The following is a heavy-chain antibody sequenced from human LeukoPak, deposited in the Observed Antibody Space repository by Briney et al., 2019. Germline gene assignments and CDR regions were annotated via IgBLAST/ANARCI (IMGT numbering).Heavy chain of an antibody. V-gene: IGHV4-61*01. D-gene: IGHD3-22*01. CDR1: GGSFSSGSYY. CDR3: ARVWAYGYDSRGPDY. CDR2: IYYSGST. J-gene: IGHJ4*02. Sequence: SETLSLTCTVSGGSFSSGSYYWSWIRQPPGKGLEWIGYIYYSGSTNYNPSLKSQVTISVDTSKNQFSLKLSSVTAADTAVYYCARVWAYGYDSRGPDYWGQGTLVTVSS.